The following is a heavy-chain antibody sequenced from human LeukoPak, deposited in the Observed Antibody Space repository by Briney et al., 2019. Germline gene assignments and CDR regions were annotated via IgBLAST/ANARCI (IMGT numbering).Heavy chain of an antibody. CDR2: ISYDGSNK. CDR1: GFTFSSYA. V-gene: IGHV3-30-3*01. CDR3: ASASSSWTTYFQH. Sequence: GGSLRLSCGASGFTFSSYAMHWVRQAPGKGLEWVAVISYDGSNKYYADSVKGRFTISRDNSKNTLYLQMNSLRAEDTAVYYCASASSSWTTYFQHWGQGTLVTVSS. J-gene: IGHJ1*01. D-gene: IGHD6-13*01.